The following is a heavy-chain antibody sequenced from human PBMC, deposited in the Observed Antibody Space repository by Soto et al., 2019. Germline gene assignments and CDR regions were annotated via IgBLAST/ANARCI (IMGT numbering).Heavy chain of an antibody. D-gene: IGHD2-15*01. CDR1: GGTFSSYA. CDR3: ASRGELGYCAGGSCFDYYGMDV. Sequence: QVQLVQSGAEVKKPGSSVKVSCKASGGTFSSYAISWVRQAPGQGLEWMGGIIPIFGTANYAPKFQGRVMIAADETTSTANMEMSSRRSADTAVYYCASRGELGYCAGGSCFDYYGMDVWGRGTTVTVSS. J-gene: IGHJ6*02. CDR2: IIPIFGTA. V-gene: IGHV1-69*12.